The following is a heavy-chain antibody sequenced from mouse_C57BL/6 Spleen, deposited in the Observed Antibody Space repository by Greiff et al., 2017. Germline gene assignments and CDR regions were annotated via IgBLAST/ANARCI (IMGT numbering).Heavy chain of an antibody. D-gene: IGHD2-2*01. CDR2: ISDGGSYT. V-gene: IGHV5-4*03. CDR1: GFTFSSYA. CDR3: ARGSGDGYDFDY. Sequence: EVKLVESGGGLVKPGGSLKLSCAASGFTFSSYAMSWVRQTPEKRLEWVATISDGGSYTYYPDNVKGRFTISRDNAKNNLYLQMSHLKSEDTAMYYCARGSGDGYDFDYWGQGTTLTVSS. J-gene: IGHJ2*01.